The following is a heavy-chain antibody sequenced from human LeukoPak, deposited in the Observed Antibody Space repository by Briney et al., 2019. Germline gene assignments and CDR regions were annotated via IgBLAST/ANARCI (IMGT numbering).Heavy chain of an antibody. Sequence: SETLSLTCTVSGGSISSSSYSWGWIRQPPGKGLVWIGTIYYGGSTYYNPSLKSRVTISVDTSKNQFSLKLSSVTAADTAVYYCAREINYYDSSGYGDYYYYYGMDVWGQGTTVTVSS. CDR3: AREINYYDSSGYGDYYYYYGMDV. CDR1: GGSISSSSYS. D-gene: IGHD3-22*01. CDR2: IYYGGST. V-gene: IGHV4-39*07. J-gene: IGHJ6*02.